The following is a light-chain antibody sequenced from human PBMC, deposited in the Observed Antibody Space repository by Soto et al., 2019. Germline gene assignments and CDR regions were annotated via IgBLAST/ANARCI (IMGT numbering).Light chain of an antibody. V-gene: IGLV2-8*01. Sequence: SALAQPPSASGSPGQSVTISCTGSSSDVGGYNYVSWYQLHPGKAPKLIIYEVTKRPSGVPDRFSGSKSGNTASLTVSGLQTEDEADYHCCSYAGSNTVIFGGGTKLTVL. J-gene: IGLJ2*01. CDR2: EVT. CDR1: SSDVGGYNY. CDR3: CSYAGSNTVI.